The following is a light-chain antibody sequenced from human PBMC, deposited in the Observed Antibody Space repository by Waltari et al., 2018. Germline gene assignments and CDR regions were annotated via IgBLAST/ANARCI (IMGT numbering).Light chain of an antibody. CDR2: DDI. Sequence: QSALTQPRSVSGSPGQSVTISCTGTSNDVGSNNYVSWYQQHPGKAPKLMIYDDIKRPSGVPDRFSGSKSGNTASLTISGLQAEDEADYFCCSYAASYTRIFGGGTKLTVI. J-gene: IGLJ2*01. CDR3: CSYAASYTRI. V-gene: IGLV2-11*01. CDR1: SNDVGSNNY.